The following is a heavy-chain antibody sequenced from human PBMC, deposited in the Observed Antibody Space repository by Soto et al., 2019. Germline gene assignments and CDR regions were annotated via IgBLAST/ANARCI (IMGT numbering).Heavy chain of an antibody. Sequence: ESGPGLVKPSETLSLTCTVSGDSISSYNLAWIRQPPGKGLEWIGYFRSGGGTSYNPALNSXATISPATSMNQFTLRQSAVTGADTTAYYCVRQGIRVLHGLVDVGGEGTTIAVSS. V-gene: IGHV4-59*12. CDR2: FRSGGGT. CDR3: VRQGIRVLHGLVDV. J-gene: IGHJ6*04. D-gene: IGHD3-10*01. CDR1: GDSISSYN.